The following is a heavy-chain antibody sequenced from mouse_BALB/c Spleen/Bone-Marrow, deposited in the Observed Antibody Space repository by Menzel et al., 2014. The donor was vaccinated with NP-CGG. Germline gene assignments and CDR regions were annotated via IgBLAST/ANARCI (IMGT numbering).Heavy chain of an antibody. J-gene: IGHJ4*01. V-gene: IGHV1-87*01. Sequence: VQLQESGADLARPGASVKLSCKASGYTFTSYWMQWVKQRPGQGPEWIGAIYPGDGDTRYTQKFKGMATLTADKSSSTAYMQLSSLASEDSAVYYCAIDYRCYAMDYWGQGTSGTVSS. CDR2: IYPGDGDT. CDR3: AIDYRCYAMDY. D-gene: IGHD2-14*01. CDR1: GYTFTSYW.